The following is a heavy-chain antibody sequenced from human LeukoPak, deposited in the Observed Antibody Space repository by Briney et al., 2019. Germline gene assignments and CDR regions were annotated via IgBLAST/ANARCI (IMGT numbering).Heavy chain of an antibody. Sequence: EASVKVSCKASGGTFSSYAISWVRQAPGQGLEWMGRIIPILGIANYAQKFQGRVTITADKSTSTAYMELSSLRSEDTAVYYCARGTDGYNSVYFFYWGQGTLVTVSS. V-gene: IGHV1-69*04. J-gene: IGHJ4*02. D-gene: IGHD5-24*01. CDR2: IIPILGIA. CDR1: GGTFSSYA. CDR3: ARGTDGYNSVYFFY.